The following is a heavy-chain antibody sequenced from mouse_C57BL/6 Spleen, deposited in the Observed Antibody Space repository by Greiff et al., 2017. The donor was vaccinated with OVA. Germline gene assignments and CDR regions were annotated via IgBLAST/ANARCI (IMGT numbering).Heavy chain of an antibody. Sequence: EVHLVESGGGLVQPGGSLSLSCAASGFTFTDYYMSWVRQPPGKALEWLGFISNKANGYTTEYSASVKGRFTISRDNSQSILYLQMNALRAEDSATYYCARDHYGYDGRFADWGQGTLVTVSA. J-gene: IGHJ3*01. CDR1: GFTFTDYY. D-gene: IGHD2-2*01. V-gene: IGHV7-3*01. CDR3: ARDHYGYDGRFAD. CDR2: ISNKANGYTT.